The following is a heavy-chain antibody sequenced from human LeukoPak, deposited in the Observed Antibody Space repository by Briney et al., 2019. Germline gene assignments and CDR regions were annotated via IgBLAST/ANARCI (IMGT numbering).Heavy chain of an antibody. V-gene: IGHV1-18*01. D-gene: IGHD6-13*01. CDR2: ISPFNGNT. CDR1: GYTFTNYG. CDR3: TRDPTFPAGYTSTPEDY. J-gene: IGHJ4*02. Sequence: ASVKVSCKASGYTFTNYGLSWVRQAPGQGLEWMGWISPFNGNTIYAQKLQGRVTMTTDTSTSTAYMELRSLTSDDTAMYYCTRDPTFPAGYTSTPEDYWGQGTLVTISS.